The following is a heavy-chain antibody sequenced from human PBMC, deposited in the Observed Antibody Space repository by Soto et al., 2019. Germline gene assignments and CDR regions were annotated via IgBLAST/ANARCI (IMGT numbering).Heavy chain of an antibody. Sequence: GESLKISCKGSGYSFTSYWIGWVRQMPGKGLEWMGIIYPGDSDTRYSPSFQGQVTISADKSISTAYLQWSSLKASDTAMYYCARPYYDFWSGFFSYFDYWGQGTLVTVSS. CDR1: GYSFTSYW. V-gene: IGHV5-51*01. CDR3: ARPYYDFWSGFFSYFDY. CDR2: IYPGDSDT. D-gene: IGHD3-3*01. J-gene: IGHJ4*02.